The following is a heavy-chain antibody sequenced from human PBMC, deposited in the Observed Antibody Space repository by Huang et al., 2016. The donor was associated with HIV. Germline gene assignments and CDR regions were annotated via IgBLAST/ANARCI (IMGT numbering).Heavy chain of an antibody. CDR3: ARDATKNPRGWFDP. J-gene: IGHJ5*02. D-gene: IGHD3-10*01. V-gene: IGHV4-34*02. CDR1: GGSLSGYY. Sequence: QVHLQQWGAGLLKSAETLSLTCAVYGGSLSGYYWSWLRQTPGKGLEWIGEVNHLGIPNYNPSLKSRVSISMDESKKQFSLKLKFISDADTAVYFCARDATKNPRGWFDPWGQGSLVTVSS. CDR2: VNHLGIP.